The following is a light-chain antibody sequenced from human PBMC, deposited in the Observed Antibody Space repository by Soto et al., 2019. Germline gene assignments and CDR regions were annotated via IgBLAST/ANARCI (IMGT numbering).Light chain of an antibody. Sequence: DIQLTQSPSTLSASVGARVTITCRASQSIDRWLAWYQQKLGKAPELLIHDASSLESGVPSRFSGSGSGTEFTLTINILQPEDFATYYCQQYNHYYRFGQGTKLEIK. V-gene: IGKV1-5*01. CDR3: QQYNHYYR. J-gene: IGKJ2*03. CDR2: DAS. CDR1: QSIDRW.